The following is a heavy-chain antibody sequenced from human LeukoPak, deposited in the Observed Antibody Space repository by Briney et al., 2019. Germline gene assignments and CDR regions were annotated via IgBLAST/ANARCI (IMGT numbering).Heavy chain of an antibody. V-gene: IGHV3-30*04. CDR1: GFTFSSYA. CDR3: ARDLGSGWYGELDY. J-gene: IGHJ4*02. D-gene: IGHD6-19*01. CDR2: ISYGGSNK. Sequence: GGSLRLSCAASGFTFSSYAMHWVRQAPGKGLEWVAVISYGGSNKYYADSVKGRFTISRDNSKNTLYLQMNSLRAEDTAVYYCARDLGSGWYGELDYWGQGTLVTVSS.